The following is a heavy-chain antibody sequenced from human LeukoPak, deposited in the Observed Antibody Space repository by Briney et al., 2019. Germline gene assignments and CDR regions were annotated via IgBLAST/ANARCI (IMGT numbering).Heavy chain of an antibody. J-gene: IGHJ3*02. CDR1: GFTYSSYG. V-gene: IGHV3-30*18. CDR3: AKPVVDTAIGDAFDI. D-gene: IGHD5-18*01. CDR2: ISYDGSNK. Sequence: PGRSLRLSCAASGFTYSSYGVHWVRQAPGKGLEWVAVISYDGSNKYYADSAKGRFTISRDNSKNTLYLQMNSPRAEDTAVYYCAKPVVDTAIGDAFDIWGQGTMVTVSS.